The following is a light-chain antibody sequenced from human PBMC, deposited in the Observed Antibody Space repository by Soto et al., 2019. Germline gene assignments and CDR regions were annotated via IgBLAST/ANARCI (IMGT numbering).Light chain of an antibody. J-gene: IGLJ3*02. CDR3: ETWDSNTRV. Sequence: QSVLTQSSSASASLGSSVNLTCTLSSGHSSFIIAWHQQQPGKAPRYWMKLEGSGTYNKGSGVPDRFSGSSSGADRYLTISNLQSEDEADYYCETWDSNTRVFGGGTKLTVL. V-gene: IGLV4-60*03. CDR2: LEGSGTY. CDR1: SGHSSFI.